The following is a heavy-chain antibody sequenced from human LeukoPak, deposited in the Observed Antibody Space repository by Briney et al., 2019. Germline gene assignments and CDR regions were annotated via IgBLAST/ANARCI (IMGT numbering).Heavy chain of an antibody. CDR3: ARVMDPSGWYSYFDY. Sequence: PSETLSLTCTVSGGSISSGGYYWSWIRQHPGKGLEWIGYIYYSGSTYYNPSLKSRVTISVDTSKNQFSLKLSSVTAADTAVYYCARVMDPSGWYSYFDYWGQGTLVTVSS. CDR1: GGSISSGGYY. D-gene: IGHD6-19*01. J-gene: IGHJ4*02. CDR2: IYYSGST. V-gene: IGHV4-31*03.